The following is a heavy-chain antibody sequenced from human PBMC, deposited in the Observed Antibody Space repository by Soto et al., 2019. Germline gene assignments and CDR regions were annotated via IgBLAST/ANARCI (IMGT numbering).Heavy chain of an antibody. D-gene: IGHD5-18*01. CDR1: GGSISSAAYY. CDR3: AREYTYGSNCFDC. V-gene: IGHV4-31*03. J-gene: IGHJ4*02. CDR2: GSHSGST. Sequence: QVRLQESGPGLVKPSQTLSLTCTVSGGSISSAAYYWSWIRQHPGKGLEWIGYGSHSGSTYYNPSLKSRVIISVDTSKNQFSLSLTSVTAAETAVYYCAREYTYGSNCFDCWGQGARVTVSS.